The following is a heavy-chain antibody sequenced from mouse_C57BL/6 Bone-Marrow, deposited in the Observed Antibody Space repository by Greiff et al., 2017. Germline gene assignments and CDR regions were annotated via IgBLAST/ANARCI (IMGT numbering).Heavy chain of an antibody. CDR2: IRNKANGYTT. J-gene: IGHJ3*01. Sequence: EVQRVESGGGLVQPGGSLSLSCAASGFTFTDYYMSWVRQPPGKALEWLGFIRNKANGYTTEYSASVKGRFTISRDNSQSILYLQMNALRAEDSATYYCARYKAQAFAYWGQGTLVTVSA. V-gene: IGHV7-3*01. CDR3: ARYKAQAFAY. D-gene: IGHD3-2*02. CDR1: GFTFTDYY.